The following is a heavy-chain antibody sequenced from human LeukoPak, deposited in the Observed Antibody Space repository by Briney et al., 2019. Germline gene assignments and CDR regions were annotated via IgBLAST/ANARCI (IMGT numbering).Heavy chain of an antibody. CDR1: GFTFRCYG. V-gene: IGHV3-30*02. CDR2: MRYQGSNI. D-gene: IGHD2-2*01. Sequence: PGGSLRLSCAASGFTFRCYGMHWVRQAPGKGLEGVAYMRYQGSNIIHADSVKGRFTISRDNSKDTLFLQMSSLRTEDTAVDYCWKVLTGYCGRTSCPFDSWGQGTPVTVSS. CDR3: WKVLTGYCGRTSCPFDS. J-gene: IGHJ4*02.